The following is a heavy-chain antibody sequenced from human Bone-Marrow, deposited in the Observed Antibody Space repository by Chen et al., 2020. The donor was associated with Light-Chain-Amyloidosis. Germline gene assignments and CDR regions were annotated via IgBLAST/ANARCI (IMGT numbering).Heavy chain of an antibody. V-gene: IGHV1-69*06. CDR3: AHLRPPRGDYGDAGDY. J-gene: IGHJ4*02. CDR2: IIPLFRTT. D-gene: IGHD4-17*01. CDR1: GGTFRDFG. Sequence: QVQLVQSGAEVEKPGSSVKVSCKASGGTFRDFGFGWVWVRQAPGQGLEWMGGIIPLFRTTKYAQNFQGRVSITADKFTNTVYMELSSLRSEDTAVYYCAHLRPPRGDYGDAGDYWGQGTQVTVSS.